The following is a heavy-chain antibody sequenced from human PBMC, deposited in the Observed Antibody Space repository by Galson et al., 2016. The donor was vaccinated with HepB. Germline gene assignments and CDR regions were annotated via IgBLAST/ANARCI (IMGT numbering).Heavy chain of an antibody. CDR1: GFTFSSYG. CDR3: AKRKGYGSGGVIYYYYGMDV. Sequence: SLRLSCAASGFTFSSYGMHWVRQAPGKGLEWVAVISYDGSDKYYADSVKGRFTISRDSSENTLYLQMNSLRAEDTAVYYCAKRKGYGSGGVIYYYYGMDVWGQGTTVTVSS. J-gene: IGHJ6*02. CDR2: ISYDGSDK. D-gene: IGHD3-10*01. V-gene: IGHV3-30*18.